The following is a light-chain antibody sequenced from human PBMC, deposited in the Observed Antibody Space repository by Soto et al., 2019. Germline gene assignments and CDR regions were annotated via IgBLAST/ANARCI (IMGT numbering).Light chain of an antibody. Sequence: EIVLTQSPGTLSLSPGERATLSCRASQSVSNSRLAWYQQKPGRAPRLLIYGASSRATGIPDRFSGSGSGTDFTLTISRLEPEDLAVYYCQQYGSSPLTFGGGTKVDIK. CDR3: QQYGSSPLT. CDR1: QSVSNSR. CDR2: GAS. V-gene: IGKV3-20*01. J-gene: IGKJ4*01.